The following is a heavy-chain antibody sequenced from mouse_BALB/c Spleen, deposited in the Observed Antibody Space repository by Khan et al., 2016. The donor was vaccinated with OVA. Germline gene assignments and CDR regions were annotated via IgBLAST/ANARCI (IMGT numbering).Heavy chain of an antibody. V-gene: IGHV9-3-1*01. CDR1: GYTFTNYG. D-gene: IGHD1-1*01. CDR3: ARPHYFSYVMVY. Sequence: QIQLVQSGPELKKPGETVKISCKASGYTFTNYGMNWVKQAPGKGLKWMGWINTYTGEPTYADDFKGRFAFSLETSASTAYLQINNLKNDDTATYLCARPHYFSYVMVYWGQGTSVTVSS. CDR2: INTYTGEP. J-gene: IGHJ4*01.